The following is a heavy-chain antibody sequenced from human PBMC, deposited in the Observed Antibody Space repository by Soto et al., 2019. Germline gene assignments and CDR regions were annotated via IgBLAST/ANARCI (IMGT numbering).Heavy chain of an antibody. CDR2: LYYSGNT. J-gene: IGHJ4*02. CDR1: GGSIRPFY. CDR3: ARVGGVAARTFDY. V-gene: IGHV4-59*01. Sequence: QVQLQESGPGVVKPSETLSLTCTVSGGSIRPFYWSWVRQPPGKGLEWIGYLYYSGNTNYNPSLKSRVTISVDASKNQVSLRLTSVTAADTAVYYCARVGGVAARTFDYWGQGTVVTVSS. D-gene: IGHD2-15*01.